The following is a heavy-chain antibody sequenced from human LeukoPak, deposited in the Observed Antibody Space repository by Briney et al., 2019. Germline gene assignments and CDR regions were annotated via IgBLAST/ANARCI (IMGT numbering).Heavy chain of an antibody. J-gene: IGHJ6*03. D-gene: IGHD3-16*01. Sequence: ASVKVSCKASGYTFTSYDINWVRQATGQGLEWMGWMNPNSGNTGYAQKFQGRVTMTEDTSTDTAYMELSSLRSEDTAVYYCATGLGNTVHYYYYMDVWGKGTTVTISS. V-gene: IGHV1-8*01. CDR2: MNPNSGNT. CDR3: ATGLGNTVHYYYYMDV. CDR1: GYTFTSYD.